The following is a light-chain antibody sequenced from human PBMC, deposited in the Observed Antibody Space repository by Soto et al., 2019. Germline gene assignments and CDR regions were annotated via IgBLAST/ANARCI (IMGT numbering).Light chain of an antibody. V-gene: IGLV2-23*02. CDR1: SGDVGNYNL. J-gene: IGLJ3*02. CDR2: EVS. CDR3: CAYAGGSVYVL. Sequence: QSALTQPASVSGSSGQSITISCTATSGDVGNYNLVSWYQQHPGKAPHLMIYEVSKRPSGVSNRFSGSKSGNTASLTISGLQAEDEADYYCCAYAGGSVYVLFGGGTKLTVL.